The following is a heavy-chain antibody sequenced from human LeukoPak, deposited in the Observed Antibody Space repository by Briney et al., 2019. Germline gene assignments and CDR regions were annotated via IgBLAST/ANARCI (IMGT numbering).Heavy chain of an antibody. V-gene: IGHV3-9*03. CDR1: GFTFDDYA. J-gene: IGHJ3*02. CDR3: AKGHPDDFFAFDI. Sequence: GGSLRLSCAASGFTFDDYAMHWVRQAPGKGLEWVSGISWNSGSIGYADSVKGRFTISRDNAKNSLYLQMNSLRAEDMALYYCAKGHPDDFFAFDIWGQGTMVTVSS. D-gene: IGHD2-21*02. CDR2: ISWNSGSI.